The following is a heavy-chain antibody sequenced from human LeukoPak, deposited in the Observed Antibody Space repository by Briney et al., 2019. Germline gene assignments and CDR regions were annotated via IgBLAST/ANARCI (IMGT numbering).Heavy chain of an antibody. Sequence: GGSLRLSCVVSGITFSTHGFHWVRQAPGKGLEWVSVIWHDGGRKEYADSVRGRFTISRDNSNLYLQMNSLRAEDTAIYYCARDIGNSGFNLDYWGQGTPVTVSS. CDR3: ARDIGNSGFNLDY. CDR1: GITFSTHG. CDR2: IWHDGGRK. J-gene: IGHJ4*02. V-gene: IGHV3-33*01. D-gene: IGHD5-12*01.